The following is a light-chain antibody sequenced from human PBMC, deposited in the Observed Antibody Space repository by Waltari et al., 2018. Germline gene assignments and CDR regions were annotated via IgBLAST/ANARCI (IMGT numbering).Light chain of an antibody. CDR1: DSDVGAYDF. CDR3: SSYTTSSAPGV. Sequence: QSALTQPASVSGSPGQSITISCSGTDSDVGAYDFVSGYQQHPGKAPHLIIYEVRNRPSRISIRFSASKSGNTASLTISGLQAEDEADYYCSSYTTSSAPGVFGTGTRVTVL. CDR2: EVR. V-gene: IGLV2-14*01. J-gene: IGLJ1*01.